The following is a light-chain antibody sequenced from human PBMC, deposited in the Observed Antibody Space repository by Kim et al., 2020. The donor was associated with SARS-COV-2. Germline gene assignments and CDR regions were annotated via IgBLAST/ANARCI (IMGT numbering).Light chain of an antibody. V-gene: IGKV1-5*03. CDR1: QSINTW. CDR2: KAS. Sequence: DIQMTQSPSTLSASVGDRVTITCRASQSINTWLAWYQQKPGKAPKLLIYKASRLQSGVPSRFRGSGSGTEFTLTISALQPEDFATYFCQQYNSYLSFGQGTKVDIK. CDR3: QQYNSYLS. J-gene: IGKJ1*01.